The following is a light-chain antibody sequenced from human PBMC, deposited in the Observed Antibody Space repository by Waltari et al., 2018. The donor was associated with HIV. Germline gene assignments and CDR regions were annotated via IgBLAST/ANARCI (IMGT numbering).Light chain of an antibody. CDR2: DVT. CDR1: SSDVGGYTF. J-gene: IGLJ1*01. V-gene: IGLV2-11*01. Sequence: QSALTQPRSVSGSPGQSVTISCTGTSSDVGGYTFVSWYQPHQGKAPKLVISDVTKRPSGVPDRFSGSKSGNTASLTISGLQAEDEADYYCCSYSGSGTLYVFGTGTEVTVL. CDR3: CSYSGSGTLYV.